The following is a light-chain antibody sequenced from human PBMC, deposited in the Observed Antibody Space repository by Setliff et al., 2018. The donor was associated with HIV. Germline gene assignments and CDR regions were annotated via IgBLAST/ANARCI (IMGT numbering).Light chain of an antibody. CDR1: QILGSNS. J-gene: IGKJ4*01. V-gene: IGKV3-20*01. CDR2: GTS. CDR3: QQYHSSPLT. Sequence: EIVLTQSPGTLSLSPGQRVTLSCKASQILGSNSLAWYQQIPGQTPRLLIYGTSTRANGIPDRFSGSGSGSDFTLTIRRLEPEDFAVYYCQQYHSSPLTFGGGTKVDIK.